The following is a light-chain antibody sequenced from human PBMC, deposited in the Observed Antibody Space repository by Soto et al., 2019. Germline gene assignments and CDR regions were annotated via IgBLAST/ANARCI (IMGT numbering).Light chain of an antibody. CDR3: AAWDDSLSAWV. V-gene: IGLV1-40*01. J-gene: IGLJ3*02. CDR2: GNS. Sequence: QSVLTQPPSVSGAPGQRVTISCTGSSSNIGAGYDVHWYQQLPGTAPKLLIYGNSNRPSGVPDRFSGSKSGTSASLAITGLQAEDEADYSCAAWDDSLSAWVFGGGTKLTVL. CDR1: SSNIGAGYD.